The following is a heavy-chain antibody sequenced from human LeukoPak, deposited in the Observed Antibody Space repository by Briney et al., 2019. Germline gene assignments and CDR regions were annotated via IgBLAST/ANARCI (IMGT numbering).Heavy chain of an antibody. CDR3: ARVDILTGYDLHFDY. D-gene: IGHD3-9*01. CDR1: GYRFTSSA. V-gene: IGHV1-18*01. J-gene: IGHJ4*02. Sequence: ASVKVSCKTSGYRFTSSAISWVRQAPGQGLEWVGYISAVNDDRELPQRLKDRLTMTTDPSTSTAYMELRSLTSGDTAMYYCARVDILTGYDLHFDYWGKGTLVTVSS. CDR2: ISAVNDDR.